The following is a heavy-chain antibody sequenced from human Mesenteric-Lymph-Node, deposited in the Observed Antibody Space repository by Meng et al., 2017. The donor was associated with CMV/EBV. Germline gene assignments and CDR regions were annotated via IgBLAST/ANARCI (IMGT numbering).Heavy chain of an antibody. CDR3: ARDQDFGDYQFFDY. D-gene: IGHD4-17*01. J-gene: IGHJ4*02. CDR1: GFTVSSNE. CDR2: ISGSGTYI. Sequence: GGSLRLSCAASGFTVSSNEMSWVRQAPGKGLEWVSSISGSGTYIYYADSLMGRFTISRDNAMHSLYLQMDSLRAEDTAVYYCARDQDFGDYQFFDYWGQGTLVTVSS. V-gene: IGHV3-21*01.